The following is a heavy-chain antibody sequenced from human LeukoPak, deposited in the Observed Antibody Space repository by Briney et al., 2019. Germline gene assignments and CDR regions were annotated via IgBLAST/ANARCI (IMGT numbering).Heavy chain of an antibody. V-gene: IGHV6-1*01. D-gene: IGHD1-1*01. CDR1: GDIVSSNSVT. CDR3: ARKLTQYDCFDP. Sequence: SQTLSLTCAISGDIVSSNSVTWNWIRQSPSRGLEWLGRTYYRSTWYNDYAVSVRGRITVNPDTSKNQFSLHLNSVTPEDTAVYYCARKLTQYDCFDPWGQGILVTVSS. CDR2: TYYRSTWYN. J-gene: IGHJ5*02.